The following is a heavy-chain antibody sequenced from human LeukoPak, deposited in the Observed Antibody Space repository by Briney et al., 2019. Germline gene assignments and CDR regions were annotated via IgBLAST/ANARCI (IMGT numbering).Heavy chain of an antibody. D-gene: IGHD5-18*01. CDR3: ARTYGYSGFYYYYYMDV. CDR1: GFTFSTYT. J-gene: IGHJ6*03. Sequence: PGGSLRLSCAGSGFTFSTYTMTWVRQAPGKVLEWIGSIYHSGSTYYNPSLKSRVTISVDTSKNQFSLKLSSVTAADTAVYYCARTYGYSGFYYYYYMDVWGKGTTVTVSS. V-gene: IGHV4-38-2*01. CDR2: IYHSGST.